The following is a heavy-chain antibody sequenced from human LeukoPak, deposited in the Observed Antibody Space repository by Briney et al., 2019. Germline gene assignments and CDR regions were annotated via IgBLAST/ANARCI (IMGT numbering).Heavy chain of an antibody. V-gene: IGHV3-23*01. CDR2: ISGSGGST. CDR1: GFTLSSYA. Sequence: PGGPQSLSCAVSGFTLSSYAMRGVRDAPGEGLVGGSAISGSGGSTYYADSVQDRFTISRDNSKNTLYVQMTSLRAEDTAVYYCAKGTYGSGSWRVDYWGQGTLVPVSS. J-gene: IGHJ4*02. CDR3: AKGTYGSGSWRVDY. D-gene: IGHD3-10*01.